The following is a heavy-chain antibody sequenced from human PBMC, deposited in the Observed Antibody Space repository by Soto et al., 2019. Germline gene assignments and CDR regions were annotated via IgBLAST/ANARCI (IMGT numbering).Heavy chain of an antibody. CDR1: GFSFSNFA. Sequence: QVHLVESGGGVVQPGKSLRLSCAASGFSFSNFAMHWVRQAPGKGLEWVAVVSFDGTNKYYADSVKGRFTISRDNYKNTLHLQMSSLRTEDTAVYYCARDRRPQVTVNFDYWGQGTPVTVSS. CDR2: VSFDGTNK. CDR3: ARDRRPQVTVNFDY. V-gene: IGHV3-30-3*01. D-gene: IGHD4-4*01. J-gene: IGHJ4*02.